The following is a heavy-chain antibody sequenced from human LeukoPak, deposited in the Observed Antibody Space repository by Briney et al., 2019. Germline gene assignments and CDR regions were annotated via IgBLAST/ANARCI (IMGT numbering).Heavy chain of an antibody. V-gene: IGHV5-51*01. CDR3: ARHGDDQGDYEIVTGYYKANWFDP. D-gene: IGHD3-9*01. Sequence: GESLKISCKGSGYSFTSYWIAWVRQMPGKGLEWMGIISPADSDTRYSPSFQGHVTMSVDKSISTAYLQWSSLKASDAAIYYCARHGDDQGDYEIVTGYYKANWFDPWGQGTLVTVSS. J-gene: IGHJ5*02. CDR1: GYSFTSYW. CDR2: ISPADSDT.